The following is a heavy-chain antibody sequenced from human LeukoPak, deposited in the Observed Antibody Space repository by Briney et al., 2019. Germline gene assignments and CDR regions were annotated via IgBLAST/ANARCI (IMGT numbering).Heavy chain of an antibody. CDR3: ARITLTSPPDY. J-gene: IGHJ4*02. Sequence: GGSLRLSCAASGFSFSSYWMHWVRQAPGKGLVWVSRIKTDGSSTNYADSVKGRFTISRDNAKNTLYLQMNSLRAEDTAVYYCARITLTSPPDYWGQGTLVTVSS. CDR1: GFSFSSYW. D-gene: IGHD4-17*01. CDR2: IKTDGSST. V-gene: IGHV3-74*01.